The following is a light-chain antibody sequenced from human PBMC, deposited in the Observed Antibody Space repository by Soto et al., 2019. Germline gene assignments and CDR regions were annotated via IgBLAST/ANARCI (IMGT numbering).Light chain of an antibody. Sequence: EIVMTQSPDTLSVSPGETVTLSCRASQSVRSKLAWYQQKPGQAPRLFMYDVSTRASAAPARFSGSGSGSEFTLTISSLQSEDFAIYFCQQYYHWRTFGQGTKVDIK. V-gene: IGKV3-15*01. CDR1: QSVRSK. CDR3: QQYYHWRT. J-gene: IGKJ1*01. CDR2: DVS.